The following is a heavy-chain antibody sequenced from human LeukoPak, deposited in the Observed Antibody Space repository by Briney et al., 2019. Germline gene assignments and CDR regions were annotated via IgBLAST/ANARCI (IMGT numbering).Heavy chain of an antibody. V-gene: IGHV5-51*01. CDR1: GYSFTSYW. CDR3: ARHYPGGDYFIDY. D-gene: IGHD4-17*01. Sequence: GESLKIPCKGSGYSFTSYWIGWVRQMPGKGLEWVGIIYPDDSDTRYSPSFQDQVIISADKPISTAYLQWSSLKASDTAMYYCARHYPGGDYFIDYWGQGTLVTVSS. CDR2: IYPDDSDT. J-gene: IGHJ4*02.